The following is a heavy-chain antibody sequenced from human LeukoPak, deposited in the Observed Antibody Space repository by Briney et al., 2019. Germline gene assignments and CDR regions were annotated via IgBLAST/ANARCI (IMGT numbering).Heavy chain of an antibody. CDR2: INPSDSYT. CDR3: ARGGWLDGY. CDR1: GYSFTNYW. D-gene: IGHD6-19*01. Sequence: GESLRISCKGSGYSFTNYWISWVRQMPGKGLEWMGRINPSDSYTNYNPSFQGHVTFSVDKSIATAYLQWTTLKASDTAMYYCARGGWLDGYWGQGTLVTVSS. V-gene: IGHV5-10-1*01. J-gene: IGHJ4*02.